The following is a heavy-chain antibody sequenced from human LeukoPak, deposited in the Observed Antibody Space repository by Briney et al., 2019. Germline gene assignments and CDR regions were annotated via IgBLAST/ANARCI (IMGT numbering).Heavy chain of an antibody. V-gene: IGHV1-69*13. CDR3: AKMGYDFWSAYYFDY. CDR2: IIPIFGTA. CDR1: GGTFSSYA. Sequence: SVKVSCKASGGTFSSYAISWVRQAPGQGLEWMGGIIPIFGTANYAQKFQGRVTITADESTSTAYMELSSLRSEDTAVYYCAKMGYDFWSAYYFDYWGQGTLVTVSS. J-gene: IGHJ4*02. D-gene: IGHD3-3*01.